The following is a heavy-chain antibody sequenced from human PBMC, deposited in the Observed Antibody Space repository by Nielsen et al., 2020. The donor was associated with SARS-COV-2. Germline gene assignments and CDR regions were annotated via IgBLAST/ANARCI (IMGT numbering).Heavy chain of an antibody. V-gene: IGHV3-49*02. CDR3: TRDREGSSSEYYYFYYGMDV. D-gene: IGHD6-6*01. J-gene: IGHJ6*02. CDR2: IRSKAEGGTT. Sequence: WIRQPPGKRLEWVGFIRSKAEGGTTVYAASVKGRFTISRDDSKSIAYLQMNSLKTEDTAVYYCTRDREGSSSEYYYFYYGMDVWGLGTTVTVSS.